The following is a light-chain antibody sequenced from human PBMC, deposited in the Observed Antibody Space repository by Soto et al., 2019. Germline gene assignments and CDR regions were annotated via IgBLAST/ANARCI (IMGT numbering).Light chain of an antibody. Sequence: EIVMTQSPATLSVSPGERATLSCRASQSVSSNLAWYQQKPGQAPRLLIYGASTRATGIPARFSGSGSGTEFTLTISSLQSEDFAVYYCQQYGRSLQTFGPGTKVDIK. CDR2: GAS. CDR3: QQYGRSLQT. CDR1: QSVSSN. V-gene: IGKV3-15*01. J-gene: IGKJ3*01.